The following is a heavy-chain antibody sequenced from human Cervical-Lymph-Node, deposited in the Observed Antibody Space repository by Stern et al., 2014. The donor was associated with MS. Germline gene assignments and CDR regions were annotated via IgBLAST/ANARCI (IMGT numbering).Heavy chain of an antibody. Sequence: QLVQSGGEVKKAGESLKISCKGSGYSFTNTWIGWVRQMPGQGLEWVGFIYPEDSDTRYSPSFQGQVSISADTSISTTYLHWSSLKASDTAMYFCARPLRGINNAFDAWGQGTMVTVYS. J-gene: IGHJ3*01. CDR3: ARPLRGINNAFDA. D-gene: IGHD3-10*01. CDR1: GYSFTNTW. V-gene: IGHV5-51*01. CDR2: IYPEDSDT.